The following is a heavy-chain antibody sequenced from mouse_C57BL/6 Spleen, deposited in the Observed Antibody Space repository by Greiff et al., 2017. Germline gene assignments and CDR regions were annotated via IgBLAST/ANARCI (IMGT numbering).Heavy chain of an antibody. Sequence: EVHLVESGPGLVKPSQSLSLTCSVTGYSITSGYYWNWIRQFPGNKLEWMGYISYDGSNNYNPSLKNRISITRDTSKNQFFLKLNSVTTEDTATYYCAYYGRTRYFDVWGTGTTVTVSS. CDR1: GYSITSGYY. CDR3: AYYGRTRYFDV. CDR2: ISYDGSN. V-gene: IGHV3-6*01. D-gene: IGHD1-1*01. J-gene: IGHJ1*03.